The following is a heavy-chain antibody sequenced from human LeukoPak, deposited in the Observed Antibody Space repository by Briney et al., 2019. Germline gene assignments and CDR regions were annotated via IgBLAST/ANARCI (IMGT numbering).Heavy chain of an antibody. J-gene: IGHJ4*02. V-gene: IGHV4-34*01. D-gene: IGHD1-26*01. CDR3: ARGHIDSGSYRPTLFDY. Sequence: SETLSLTCAVYGGSFSGYYWSWIRQPPGKGLEWIGEINHSGSTNYNPSLKSRVTISVDTSKNQFSLKLSPVTAADTAVYYCARGHIDSGSYRPTLFDYWGQGTLVTVSS. CDR1: GGSFSGYY. CDR2: INHSGST.